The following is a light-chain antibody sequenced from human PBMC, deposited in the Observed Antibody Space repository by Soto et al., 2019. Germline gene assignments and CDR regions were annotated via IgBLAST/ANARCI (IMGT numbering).Light chain of an antibody. J-gene: IGKJ4*01. Sequence: EIVLTQSPATLSLSPGERATLSCRASQSVSSYLAWYQQKPGQAPRLLIYDASNRATGIPDRFSGSGSGTDFTLTISRLEPEDFAVYYCQQYGSSPLTFGGGTKVDIK. CDR2: DAS. CDR1: QSVSSY. V-gene: IGKV3-20*01. CDR3: QQYGSSPLT.